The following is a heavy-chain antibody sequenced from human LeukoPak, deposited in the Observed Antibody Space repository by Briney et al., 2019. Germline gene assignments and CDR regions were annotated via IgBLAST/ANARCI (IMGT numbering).Heavy chain of an antibody. D-gene: IGHD6-13*01. J-gene: IGHJ4*02. Sequence: PSETLSLTCTVSGGSISSYYWSWIRQPPGKGLERIGYIYYSGTTNYNPSIKSRVTISVDTSKSQFSLKLSSVTAADTAVYYCARGVYIAAAQYGYWGQGTLVTVSS. V-gene: IGHV4-59*01. CDR1: GGSISSYY. CDR3: ARGVYIAAAQYGY. CDR2: IYYSGTT.